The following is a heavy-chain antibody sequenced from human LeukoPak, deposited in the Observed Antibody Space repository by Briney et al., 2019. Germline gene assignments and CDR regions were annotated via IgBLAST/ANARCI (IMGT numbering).Heavy chain of an antibody. V-gene: IGHV4-4*07. CDR3: ARDEGYSYGRNWFAP. CDR2: ICSSGST. Sequence: PSETLSLSCAVSGVSISIYYLSWLRQPPGKGLEWIGRICSSGSTSYNPSLKSRVTMSVDTSKNTLSLTLSSVTAADTPVYYCARDEGYSYGRNWFAPWGQGTLVTVSS. D-gene: IGHD5-18*01. J-gene: IGHJ5*02. CDR1: GVSISIYY.